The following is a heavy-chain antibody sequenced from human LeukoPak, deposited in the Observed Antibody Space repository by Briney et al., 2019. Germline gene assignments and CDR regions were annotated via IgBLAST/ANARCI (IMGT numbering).Heavy chain of an antibody. Sequence: PGGALRLSCAASGFTFSSYSMNWVRPAPGKGLEWVSSISSSSSYIYYADSVKGRFTISRDNAKNSLYLQMNSLRAEDTAVYYCAIMGLFDYWGQGTLVTVSS. CDR3: AIMGLFDY. V-gene: IGHV3-21*01. J-gene: IGHJ4*02. CDR1: GFTFSSYS. CDR2: ISSSSSYI.